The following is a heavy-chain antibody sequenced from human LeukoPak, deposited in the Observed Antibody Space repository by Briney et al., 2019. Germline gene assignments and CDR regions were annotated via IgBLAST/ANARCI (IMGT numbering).Heavy chain of an antibody. CDR3: ARTVPYYDFWSGYYP. Sequence: SETLSLTCTVSGGSISSGSYYWSWIRQPAGKGLEWIGRIYTSGSTNYNPSLKSRVTISVDTSKNQFSLKLSSVTAADTAVYYCARTVPYYDFWSGYYPWGQGTLVTVSS. D-gene: IGHD3-3*01. CDR2: IYTSGST. CDR1: GGSISSGSYY. J-gene: IGHJ4*02. V-gene: IGHV4-61*02.